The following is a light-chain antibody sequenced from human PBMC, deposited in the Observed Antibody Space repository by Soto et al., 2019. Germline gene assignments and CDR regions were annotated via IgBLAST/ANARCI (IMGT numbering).Light chain of an antibody. V-gene: IGKV1-39*01. J-gene: IGKJ2*01. Sequence: DIQMTQSPSSLSPSVGDRVTITCRASQSISSYLNWYQQRPGKAPKLLIYGASSLQSGVPSRFSGSGSGTDFTLTISSLQPEDYATYYCQQSDSTPYTFGQGTKLEFK. CDR1: QSISSY. CDR2: GAS. CDR3: QQSDSTPYT.